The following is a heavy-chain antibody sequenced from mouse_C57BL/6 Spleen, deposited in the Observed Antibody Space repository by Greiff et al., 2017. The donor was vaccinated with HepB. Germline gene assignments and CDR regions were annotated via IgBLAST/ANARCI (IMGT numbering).Heavy chain of an antibody. CDR3: ARGADAMDY. CDR1: GYSITSGYY. V-gene: IGHV3-6*01. CDR2: ISYDGSN. J-gene: IGHJ4*01. Sequence: EVKLQESGPGLVKPSQSLSLTCSVTGYSITSGYYWNWIRQFPGNKLEWMGYISYDGSNNYNPSLKNRISITRDTSKNQFFLKLNSVTTEDTATYYCARGADAMDYWGQGTSVTVSS.